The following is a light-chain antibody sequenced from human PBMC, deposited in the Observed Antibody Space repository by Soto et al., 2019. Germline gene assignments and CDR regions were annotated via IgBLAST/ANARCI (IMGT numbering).Light chain of an antibody. CDR1: QSVSNN. V-gene: IGKV3-15*01. J-gene: IGKJ1*01. CDR2: GAF. CDR3: QQYNEWPRT. Sequence: EVVLTQSPSALSLSPGERATLSCGASQSVSNNYLAWYQQKPGQAPRLLMYGAFTRATGIPARFSGSGSGTEFTLTISSLQSEDFAVYYCQQYNEWPRTFGQGTKVDIK.